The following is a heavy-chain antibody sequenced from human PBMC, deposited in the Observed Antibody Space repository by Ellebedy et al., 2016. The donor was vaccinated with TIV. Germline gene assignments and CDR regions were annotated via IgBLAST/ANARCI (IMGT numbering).Heavy chain of an antibody. Sequence: GESLKIPCEGSGYQFTNFWIASVRQIPGQGLEWLGIIYPADSDTRSSPSFQGQVTISADKSICTAYLQWSGLKASDTAMYYCARTRNGYAYDAFDIWGRGTMVTVSS. CDR1: GYQFTNFW. CDR2: IYPADSDT. CDR3: ARTRNGYAYDAFDI. V-gene: IGHV5-51*01. D-gene: IGHD5-24*01. J-gene: IGHJ3*02.